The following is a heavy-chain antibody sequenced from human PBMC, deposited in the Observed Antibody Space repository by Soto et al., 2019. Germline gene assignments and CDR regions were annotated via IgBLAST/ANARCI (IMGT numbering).Heavy chain of an antibody. V-gene: IGHV3-7*03. Sequence: GGSLRLSCAASGFIFSGFWMNWVRQAPGKGLEWVAIIKEDGSEKYYVDSVKGRFTISRDNADNSLYLQMDSLRVDDTAVYYCVDGGAIGHPTLDPWGQGTLVTVSS. D-gene: IGHD2-21*01. CDR2: IKEDGSEK. CDR1: GFIFSGFW. J-gene: IGHJ5*02. CDR3: VDGGAIGHPTLDP.